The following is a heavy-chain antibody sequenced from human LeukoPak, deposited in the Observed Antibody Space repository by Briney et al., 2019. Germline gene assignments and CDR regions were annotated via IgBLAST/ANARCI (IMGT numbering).Heavy chain of an antibody. CDR3: ARDWSNDYGSGSYDY. D-gene: IGHD3-10*01. Sequence: GGSLRLSCAASGFTFNNYAMSWVRQAPGKGLEWVSYISSSSTIYYTDSVKGRFTISRDNVKNSLYLQMNSLRDEDTAVYYCARDWSNDYGSGSYDYWGQGTLVTVSS. CDR2: ISSSSTI. CDR1: GFTFNNYA. J-gene: IGHJ4*02. V-gene: IGHV3-48*02.